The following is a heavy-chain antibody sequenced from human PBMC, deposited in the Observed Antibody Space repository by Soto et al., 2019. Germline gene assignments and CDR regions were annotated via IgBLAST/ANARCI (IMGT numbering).Heavy chain of an antibody. CDR2: IYYSGST. Sequence: SETLSLTCTVSGGSISSSSYYWGWIRQPPGKGRESIGSIYYSGSTYYNPSLKSRVTISVDTSKNQFSLKLSSVTAADTAVYYCARRAYGDYGAFDYWGQGTLVTVSS. J-gene: IGHJ4*02. CDR1: GGSISSSSYY. V-gene: IGHV4-39*01. CDR3: ARRAYGDYGAFDY. D-gene: IGHD4-17*01.